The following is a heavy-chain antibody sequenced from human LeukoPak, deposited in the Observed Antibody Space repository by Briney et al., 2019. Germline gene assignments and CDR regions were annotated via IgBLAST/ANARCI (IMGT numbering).Heavy chain of an antibody. J-gene: IGHJ4*02. V-gene: IGHV3-23*01. CDR3: AKSFGPVIAAAGTGAD. CDR2: ISGSGTNT. CDR1: GFTLSSYA. Sequence: GGSLRLSCAASGFTLSSYAMSWVRQGPGKGLEWVSVISGSGTNTYYADSVKGRFTISRDNSKNTLYLQMNSLRAEDTAVYYCAKSFGPVIAAAGTGADWGQGTLVTVSS. D-gene: IGHD6-13*01.